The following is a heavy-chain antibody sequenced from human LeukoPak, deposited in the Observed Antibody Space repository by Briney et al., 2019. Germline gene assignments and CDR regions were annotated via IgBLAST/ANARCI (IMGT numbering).Heavy chain of an antibody. CDR3: ARDLMHGYNYWYFDL. CDR2: IIPIFGTA. V-gene: IGHV1-69*13. Sequence: SVKVSCKASGGTFSSYAISWVRQAPGQGLEWMGGIIPIFGTANYAQKFQGRVTITADESTSTAYMELSSLRSEDTAVYYCARDLMHGYNYWYFDLWGRGTLVTVSS. CDR1: GGTFSSYA. D-gene: IGHD5-24*01. J-gene: IGHJ2*01.